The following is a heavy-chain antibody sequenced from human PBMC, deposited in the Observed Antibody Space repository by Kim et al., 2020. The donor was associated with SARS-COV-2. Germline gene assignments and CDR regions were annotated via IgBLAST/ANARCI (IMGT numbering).Heavy chain of an antibody. Sequence: SETLSLTCTVSGGSISSGSYYWSWIRQPAGKGLEWIGRIYTSGSTNYNPSLKSRVTISVDTSKNQFSLKLSSVTAADTAVYYCARGADVYCSGGSCSLGPRLFDYWGQGTLVTVSS. D-gene: IGHD2-15*01. J-gene: IGHJ4*02. V-gene: IGHV4-61*02. CDR1: GGSISSGSYY. CDR3: ARGADVYCSGGSCSLGPRLFDY. CDR2: IYTSGST.